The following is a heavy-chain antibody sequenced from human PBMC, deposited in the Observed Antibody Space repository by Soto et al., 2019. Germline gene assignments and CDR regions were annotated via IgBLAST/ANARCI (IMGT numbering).Heavy chain of an antibody. CDR3: ARVSNYDFWSGYRGWFDP. CDR1: GGTFSSYA. V-gene: IGHV1-69*01. D-gene: IGHD3-3*01. J-gene: IGHJ5*02. CDR2: IIPIFGTA. Sequence: QVQLVQSGAEVKKPGSSVKVSCKASGGTFSSYAISWVRQAPGQGLEWMGGIIPIFGTANYAQKFQGRVTITEDESTSTAYMELRSMRSEDTAVYYCARVSNYDFWSGYRGWFDPWGQGTLVTVSS.